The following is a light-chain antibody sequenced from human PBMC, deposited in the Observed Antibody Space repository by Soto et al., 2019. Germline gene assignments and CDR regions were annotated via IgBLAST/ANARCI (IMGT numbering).Light chain of an antibody. V-gene: IGKV1-6*01. CDR1: QDIGTE. Sequence: AIPMTQSPSSLSVSVGDRVTITCRASQDIGTELGWYQQKPGKAPRLLIYGTFSLQSGVPSRFSGSGSGTDFTLTISSLQPDDFATYYCLQDSKYPRTFGQGTKVEVK. J-gene: IGKJ1*01. CDR2: GTF. CDR3: LQDSKYPRT.